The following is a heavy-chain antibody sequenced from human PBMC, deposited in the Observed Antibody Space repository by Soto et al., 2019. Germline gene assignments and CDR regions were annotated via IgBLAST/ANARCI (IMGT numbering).Heavy chain of an antibody. V-gene: IGHV3-30*18. CDR2: ISYDGSNK. CDR3: AKDRVVVVALYGMDV. CDR1: GFTFSSYG. D-gene: IGHD2-21*01. J-gene: IGHJ6*02. Sequence: GGCLRLACAASGFTFSSYGMHWVRQAPGKGLEWVAVISYDGSNKYYADSVKGRFTISRDNSKNTLYLQMNSLRAEDTAVYYCAKDRVVVVALYGMDVWGQGTTVTVSS.